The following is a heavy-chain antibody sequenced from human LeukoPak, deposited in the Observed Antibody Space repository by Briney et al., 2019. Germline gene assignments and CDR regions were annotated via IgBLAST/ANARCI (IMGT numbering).Heavy chain of an antibody. CDR2: INHSGST. CDR1: GGSFSGYY. Sequence: PSETLSLTCAVYGGSFSGYYWSWIRQPPGKGLEWIGEINHSGSTNYNPSLTSRVTISVDTSKNQFSLKLSSVTAADTAVYYCARGLFVVVPAATHPSHYDYWGQGTLVTVSS. CDR3: ARGLFVVVPAATHPSHYDY. D-gene: IGHD2-2*01. V-gene: IGHV4-34*01. J-gene: IGHJ4*02.